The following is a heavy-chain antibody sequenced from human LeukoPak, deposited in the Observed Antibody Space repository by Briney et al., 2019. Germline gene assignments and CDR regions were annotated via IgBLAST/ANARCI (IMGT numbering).Heavy chain of an antibody. D-gene: IGHD5-18*01. CDR2: ISSSSSYI. CDR1: GFTFSSYS. V-gene: IGHV3-21*01. CDR3: ARDRYSYGSRWSQQYYFDY. J-gene: IGHJ4*02. Sequence: GGSLRLSCAASGFTFSSYSMNWVRQAPGKGLEWVSSISSSSSYIYYADSVKGRFTISRDNAKNSLYLQMNSLRAEDTAVYYCARDRYSYGSRWSQQYYFDYWGQGTLVTVSS.